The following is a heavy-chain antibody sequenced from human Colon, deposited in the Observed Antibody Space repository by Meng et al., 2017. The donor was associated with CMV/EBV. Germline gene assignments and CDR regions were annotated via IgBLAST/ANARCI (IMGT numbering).Heavy chain of an antibody. CDR1: GGSISSSSYY. Sequence: GSLRLSCTVSGGSISSSSYYWGWIRQPPGKGLEWIGSFYYSGTTYYNPSLESRVTISIDLSKNQFSLKLKNLTAADTAVYYCARDNPILAPGWGQGTSVTVSS. V-gene: IGHV4-39*07. J-gene: IGHJ4*02. D-gene: IGHD2-15*01. CDR3: ARDNPILAPG. CDR2: FYYSGTT.